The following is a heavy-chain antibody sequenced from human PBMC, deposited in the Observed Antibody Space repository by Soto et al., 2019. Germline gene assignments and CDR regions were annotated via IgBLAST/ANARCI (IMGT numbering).Heavy chain of an antibody. D-gene: IGHD2-15*01. J-gene: IGHJ3*02. CDR3: ARGFLRGYCSGGSCLSRAFDI. V-gene: IGHV4-34*01. Sequence: PGKGLEWIGEINHSGSTNYNPSLKSRVTISVDTSKNQFSLKLSSVTAADTAVYYCARGFLRGYCSGGSCLSRAFDIWGQGTMVT. CDR2: INHSGST.